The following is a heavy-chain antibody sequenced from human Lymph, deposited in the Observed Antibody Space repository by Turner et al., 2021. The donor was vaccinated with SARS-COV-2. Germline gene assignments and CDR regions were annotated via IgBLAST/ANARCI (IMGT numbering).Heavy chain of an antibody. V-gene: IGHV4-4*02. CDR3: ATKYCSGGRCSYFDY. CDR2: IYNSGST. J-gene: IGHJ4*02. D-gene: IGHD2-15*01. CDR1: GGSISSSNW. Sequence: QVQLQESGPGLVKPSGTLSLTCAVSGGSISSSNWWSWVRQPPGKGLEWIGEIYNSGSTNYNPSLKSRVTISVDKSKNQFSLKLSSVTAADTAVYYCATKYCSGGRCSYFDYWGQGTLVTVSS.